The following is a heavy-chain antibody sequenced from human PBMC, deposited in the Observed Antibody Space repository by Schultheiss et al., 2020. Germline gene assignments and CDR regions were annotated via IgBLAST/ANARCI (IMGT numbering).Heavy chain of an antibody. D-gene: IGHD1-26*01. CDR1: GSTFTGYY. CDR3: AAARRLGELLLGDP. Sequence: ASVKVSCKASGSTFTGYYMHWVRQAPGQGLEWMGWISAYNGNTNYAQKFQGRVTITADESTSTAYMELGSLRSEDTAVYYCAAARRLGELLLGDPWGQGTLVTLSS. J-gene: IGHJ5*02. V-gene: IGHV1-18*04. CDR2: ISAYNGNT.